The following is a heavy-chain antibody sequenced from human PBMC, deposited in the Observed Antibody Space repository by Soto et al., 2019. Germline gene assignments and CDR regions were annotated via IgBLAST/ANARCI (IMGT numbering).Heavy chain of an antibody. CDR1: GFSFSDNL. J-gene: IGHJ3*01. V-gene: IGHV1-3*01. CDR3: ARDILSVGPRANDAFDV. D-gene: IGHD2-8*02. CDR2: INPDNGNT. Sequence: QVQLVQSGAEVRKPGASVNISCRASGFSFSDNLINWVRQAPGQSLEWMGWINPDNGNTRYSPTFQGRVTISRRSSASIAYVEVRDLTSEDTAVYYCARDILSVGPRANDAFDVGGQGTMVTVSS.